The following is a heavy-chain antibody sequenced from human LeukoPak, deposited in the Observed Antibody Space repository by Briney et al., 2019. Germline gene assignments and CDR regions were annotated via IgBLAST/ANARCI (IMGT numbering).Heavy chain of an antibody. V-gene: IGHV3-21*01. CDR2: ISSSSSYI. CDR1: GFTFSSYS. Sequence: PGRSLRLSCAASGFTFSSYSMNWVRQAPGEGLEWVSSISSSSSYIYYADSVKGRFTISRDNAKNSLYLQMNSLRAEDTAVYYCARGTTVESDYLGQGTLVTVSS. D-gene: IGHD4-23*01. J-gene: IGHJ4*02. CDR3: ARGTTVESDY.